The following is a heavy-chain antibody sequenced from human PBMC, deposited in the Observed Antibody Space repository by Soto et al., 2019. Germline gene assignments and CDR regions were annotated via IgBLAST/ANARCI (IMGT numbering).Heavy chain of an antibody. V-gene: IGHV4-34*01. Sequence: SETLSLTCAVYGGSFSGYYWSWIRQPPGKGLEWIGEINHSGSTNYNPSLKSRVTISVDTSKNQFSLKLSSVTAADTAVYYCARGNYMVRGVITYYYYYYGMAVWGQGTTVTVSS. CDR2: INHSGST. CDR1: GGSFSGYY. CDR3: ARGNYMVRGVITYYYYYYGMAV. D-gene: IGHD3-10*01. J-gene: IGHJ6*02.